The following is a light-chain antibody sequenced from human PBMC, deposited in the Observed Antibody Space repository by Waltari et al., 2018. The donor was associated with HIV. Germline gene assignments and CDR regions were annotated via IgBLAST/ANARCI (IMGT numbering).Light chain of an antibody. J-gene: IGKJ1*01. V-gene: IGKV1-5*03. CDR3: HQYASFSGT. Sequence: DIRLTQSPSTLSASAGDRVAITCRAGQNVGPFLAWYQQTPGKPPKLLSFQASTLEGGVPSRFSVSVSGSDFTLTINGLQSDDFATYYCHQYASFSGTFGQGTKVEL. CDR2: QAS. CDR1: QNVGPF.